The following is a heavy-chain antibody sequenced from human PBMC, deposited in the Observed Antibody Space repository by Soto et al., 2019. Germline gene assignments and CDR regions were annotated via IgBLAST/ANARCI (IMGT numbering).Heavy chain of an antibody. CDR1: GVSISSYY. V-gene: IGHV4-59*01. CDR3: ARVGAGGSSSTHHAY. D-gene: IGHD6-6*01. CDR2: VFYNEII. J-gene: IGHJ4*02. Sequence: SETMSHTCAVSGVSISSYYWSWIRKPPGKGLEWIGYVFYNEIINYSPFLKGRVTMSMEMCTNYFSLELRSVTAADTAVYFCARVGAGGSSSTHHAYWVPGALVTVSS.